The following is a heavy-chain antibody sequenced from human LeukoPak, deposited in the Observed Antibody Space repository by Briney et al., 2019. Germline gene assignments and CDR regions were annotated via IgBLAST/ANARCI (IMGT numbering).Heavy chain of an antibody. CDR3: ARDGPGSGWYGVNWFDP. Sequence: SETLSLTCTVSGGSINNYYWSWIRQPAGKGLEWIGRIYTRGSTNYNPSLKSRVSMSVDTSKNQFSLKLSSVTAADTAVYYCARDGPGSGWYGVNWFDPWGQGTLVTVSS. CDR1: GGSINNYY. D-gene: IGHD6-19*01. V-gene: IGHV4-4*07. CDR2: IYTRGST. J-gene: IGHJ5*02.